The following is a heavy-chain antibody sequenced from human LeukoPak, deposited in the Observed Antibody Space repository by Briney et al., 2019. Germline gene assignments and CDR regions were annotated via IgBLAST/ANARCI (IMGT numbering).Heavy chain of an antibody. J-gene: IGHJ3*02. CDR1: GGSISSYY. D-gene: IGHD6-13*01. Sequence: SETLSLTCTVSGGSISSYYWGWIRQPAGKGLEWIGRIYTSGITNYNPSLTSRVTISVDTSKSHFSLKLSSVTAADTAMYYCASRIAAADDAFDIWGQGTLVTVSS. V-gene: IGHV4-4*07. CDR3: ASRIAAADDAFDI. CDR2: IYTSGIT.